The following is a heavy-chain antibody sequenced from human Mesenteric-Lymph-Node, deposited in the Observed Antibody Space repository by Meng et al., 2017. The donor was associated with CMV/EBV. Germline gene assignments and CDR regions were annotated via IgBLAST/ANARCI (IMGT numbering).Heavy chain of an antibody. CDR2: IYYSGYS. CDR3: AKFSATGGYYYGMDV. D-gene: IGHD3-3*01. J-gene: IGHJ6*02. Sequence: SETLSLTCTVSGASISSYYWTWIRQPPGKGLEWIWCIYYSGYSNYSPSLESRVTISVDTSKRQFSLRLYSVTAADTAVYYCAKFSATGGYYYGMDVWGQGTTVTVSS. CDR1: GASISSYY. V-gene: IGHV4-59*01.